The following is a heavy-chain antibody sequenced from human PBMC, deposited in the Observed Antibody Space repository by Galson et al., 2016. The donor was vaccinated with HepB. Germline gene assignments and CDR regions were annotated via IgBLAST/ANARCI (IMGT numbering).Heavy chain of an antibody. Sequence: LSLTCTVSGDSMNIYFWNWIRQPAGKGLEWIGRVYASGDTNYNPSLKSRVTMSLDTSLGQFSLKLTSVTAADTAVYYCARENVALAAHDIWGQGILVAVS. CDR3: ARENVALAAHDI. CDR2: VYASGDT. CDR1: GDSMNIYF. D-gene: IGHD6-25*01. J-gene: IGHJ4*02. V-gene: IGHV4-4*07.